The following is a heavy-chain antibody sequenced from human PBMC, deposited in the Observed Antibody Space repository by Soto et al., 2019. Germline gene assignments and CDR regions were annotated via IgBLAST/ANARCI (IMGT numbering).Heavy chain of an antibody. D-gene: IGHD6-19*01. CDR2: IHYSGST. CDR3: ARNQQWLVQPCFDY. Sequence: QLQLQESGPGLVKPSETLSLTCTVSGGSISSSSYYWGWIRHPPGKGREWIGSIHYSGSTYYNPSPKTRITISVDTSKNQFSLKLSSVTAAHTAVYYCARNQQWLVQPCFDYWGQGTLVTVSS. J-gene: IGHJ4*02. V-gene: IGHV4-39*01. CDR1: GGSISSSSYY.